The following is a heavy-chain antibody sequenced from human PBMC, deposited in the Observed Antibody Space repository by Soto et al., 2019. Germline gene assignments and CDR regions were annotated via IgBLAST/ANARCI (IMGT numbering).Heavy chain of an antibody. CDR1: GYTFTSYD. V-gene: IGHV1-8*01. D-gene: IGHD2-8*01. Sequence: QVQLVQSGAEVKKPGASVKVSCKASGYTFTSYDINWVRQATGQGLEWMGWMNPNSGNTGYAQKFKGRVAKTRNTYINTDYMELSSLRSEDTAVYYCARGDVLMLYATYNWFDPWGQGTLVTGSS. CDR2: MNPNSGNT. CDR3: ARGDVLMLYATYNWFDP. J-gene: IGHJ5*02.